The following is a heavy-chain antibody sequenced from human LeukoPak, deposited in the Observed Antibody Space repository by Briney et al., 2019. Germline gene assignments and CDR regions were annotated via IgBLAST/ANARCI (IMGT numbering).Heavy chain of an antibody. J-gene: IGHJ4*02. D-gene: IGHD1-7*01. CDR3: ARNVAGNSDYFDY. Sequence: ASVEVSCKASGGTFSSYAISWVRQAPGQGLEWMGGIIPIFGTANYAQKFQGRVTITADESTSTAYMELSSLRSEDTAVYYCARNVAGNSDYFDYWGQGTLVTVSS. V-gene: IGHV1-69*13. CDR2: IIPIFGTA. CDR1: GGTFSSYA.